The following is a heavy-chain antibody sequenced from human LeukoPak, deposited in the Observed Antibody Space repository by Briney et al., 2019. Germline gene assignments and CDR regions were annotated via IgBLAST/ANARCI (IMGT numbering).Heavy chain of an antibody. V-gene: IGHV3-30*18. J-gene: IGHJ5*02. D-gene: IGHD3-10*01. CDR1: EFTFSVYS. Sequence: PGGSLRLSCAASEFTFSVYSMNWVRQAPGKGLDWVTVISYDGSYKYYAESVKGRFTISRDNSKKTLYLQMNSLRAEDTAVYYCAKDHGSGSYHDPNWFDPWGQGTLVTVSS. CDR2: ISYDGSYK. CDR3: AKDHGSGSYHDPNWFDP.